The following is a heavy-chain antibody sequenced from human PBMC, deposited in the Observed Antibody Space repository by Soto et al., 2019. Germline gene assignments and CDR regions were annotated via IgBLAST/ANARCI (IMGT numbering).Heavy chain of an antibody. D-gene: IGHD2-2*01. V-gene: IGHV4-59*08. CDR3: ARQKLGYCSSTSCGDFDY. Sequence: PSETLSLTCTVSGVSISSYYWSWIRQPPGKGLEWIGYIYYSGSTNYNPSLKSRVTISVDTSKNQFSLKLGSVTAVDTAVYYCARQKLGYCSSTSCGDFDYWGQGTLVTVSS. CDR2: IYYSGST. CDR1: GVSISSYY. J-gene: IGHJ4*02.